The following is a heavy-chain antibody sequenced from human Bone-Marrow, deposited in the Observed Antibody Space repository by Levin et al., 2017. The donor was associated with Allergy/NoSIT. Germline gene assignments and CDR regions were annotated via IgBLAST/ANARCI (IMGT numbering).Heavy chain of an antibody. Sequence: GESLKISCKASGYTFTSYDINWVRQATGQGLEWMGWMNPNSGNTGYAQKFQGRVTMTRNTSISTAYMELSSLRSEDTAVYYCAGGGLTIFGVVIRGTYGMDVWGQGTTVTVSS. J-gene: IGHJ6*02. CDR2: MNPNSGNT. CDR1: GYTFTSYD. D-gene: IGHD3-3*01. V-gene: IGHV1-8*01. CDR3: AGGGLTIFGVVIRGTYGMDV.